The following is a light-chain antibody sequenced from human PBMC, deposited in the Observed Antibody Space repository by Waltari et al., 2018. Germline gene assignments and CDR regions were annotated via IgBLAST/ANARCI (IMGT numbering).Light chain of an antibody. CDR3: QQYNDWPPLT. CDR1: QSVSSF. Sequence: EVVMTQSPATLSVSPGERATLSCRASQSVSSFVAWYQQKPGQAPRLLIYGASTRATGIPARFSGSGSGTEFTLTISRLQSEDFAVYYCQQYNDWPPLTFGGGTKVEIK. J-gene: IGKJ4*01. V-gene: IGKV3-15*01. CDR2: GAS.